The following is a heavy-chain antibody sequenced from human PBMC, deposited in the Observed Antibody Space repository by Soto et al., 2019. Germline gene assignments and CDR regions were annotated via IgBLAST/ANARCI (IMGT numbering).Heavy chain of an antibody. CDR2: ISDSGGST. Sequence: GGSLRLSCAASGFTFSSYAMSWVRQAPGKGLEWVSAISDSGGSTYYADSVKGRFTISRDNSKNTLYLQMNSLSAEDTAVYYCAKGTTYYDLLTGYSSFDYWGQAPLVTVSS. J-gene: IGHJ4*02. V-gene: IGHV3-23*01. CDR3: AKGTTYYDLLTGYSSFDY. CDR1: GFTFSSYA. D-gene: IGHD3-9*01.